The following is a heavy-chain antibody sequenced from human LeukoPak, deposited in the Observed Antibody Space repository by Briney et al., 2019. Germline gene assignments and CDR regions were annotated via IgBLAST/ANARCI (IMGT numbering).Heavy chain of an antibody. CDR2: ISFDGSNK. CDR3: AKDVVPPFDGMDV. Sequence: PGGSLRLSCAASGFTFSNFAMHWVRQAPGKGLEWVALISFDGSNKYYADSVKGRFTISRDNSQNTLYLQMNSLRAEDTAVYYRAKDVVPPFDGMDVWGQGTTVTVSS. J-gene: IGHJ6*02. V-gene: IGHV3-30-3*01. D-gene: IGHD2-15*01. CDR1: GFTFSNFA.